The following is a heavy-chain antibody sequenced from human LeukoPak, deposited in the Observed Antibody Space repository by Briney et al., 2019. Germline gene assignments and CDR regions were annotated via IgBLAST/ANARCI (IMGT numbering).Heavy chain of an antibody. CDR2: IHADGVGP. D-gene: IGHD6-19*01. J-gene: IGHJ4*02. CDR3: GKGRVSE. CDR1: GFPFNTQD. V-gene: IGHV3-23*01. Sequence: PGGSLRLSCAASGFPFNTQDMRWVRQAPGKGLEWVSSIHADGVGPFYADSVRGRFTISRDNSKNTLDLQMNSLRVEDTAVYYCGKGRVSEWGQGTLVTVSS.